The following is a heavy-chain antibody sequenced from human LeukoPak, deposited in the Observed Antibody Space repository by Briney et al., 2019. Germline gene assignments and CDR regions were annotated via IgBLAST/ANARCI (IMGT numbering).Heavy chain of an antibody. CDR3: ARVRGSYSADY. CDR2: IKKDGSEK. J-gene: IGHJ4*02. D-gene: IGHD1-26*01. Sequence: GGSLRLSCVASGLTFSDSWVSWVRQAPGKGLEWVADIKKDGSEKDYVDSVKGRFTISRDNAKNSLYLQMDSLRAEDTALYYCARVRGSYSADYWGQGTLVTVSS. V-gene: IGHV3-7*01. CDR1: GLTFSDSW.